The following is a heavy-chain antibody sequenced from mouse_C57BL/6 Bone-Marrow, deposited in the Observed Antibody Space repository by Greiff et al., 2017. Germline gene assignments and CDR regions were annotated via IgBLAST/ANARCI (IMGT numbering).Heavy chain of an antibody. CDR1: GFTFSDYY. V-gene: IGHV5-12*01. J-gene: IGHJ4*01. CDR2: ISNGGGST. D-gene: IGHD1-1*02. CDR3: ARLSHYGAMDY. Sequence: EVQVVESGGGLVQPGGSLKLSCAASGFTFSDYYMYWVRQTPEKRLEWVAYISNGGGSTYYPDTVKGRFTISRDNAKNTLYLQMSRLKSEDTDMYYCARLSHYGAMDYWGQGTSVTVSS.